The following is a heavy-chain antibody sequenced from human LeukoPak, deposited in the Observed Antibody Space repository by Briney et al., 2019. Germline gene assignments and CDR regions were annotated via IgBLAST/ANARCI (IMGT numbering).Heavy chain of an antibody. CDR2: IYPGDSDA. CDR1: GYRFTSYW. J-gene: IGHJ4*02. CDR3: ARRISDCGGDCPFDY. V-gene: IGHV5-51*01. Sequence: GESLKISCKGSGYRFTSYWIGWVRQMPGKGLEWMAMIYPGDSDARYSPSFEGQVTISADKSIATAYLQWSGLKASDTAMYYCARRISDCGGDCPFDYWGQGTLVTVSS. D-gene: IGHD2-21*02.